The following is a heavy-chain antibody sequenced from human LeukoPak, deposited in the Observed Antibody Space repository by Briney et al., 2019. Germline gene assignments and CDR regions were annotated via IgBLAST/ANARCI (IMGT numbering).Heavy chain of an antibody. V-gene: IGHV1-69*01. CDR3: ARDNRPDYSNYGSWFDP. CDR2: INPIFGTA. J-gene: IGHJ5*02. CDR1: GGTFSSYA. Sequence: ASVKVSCKASGGTFSSYAISWVRQAPGQGLEWMGGINPIFGTANYAQKFQGRVTITADESTSTAYMELSSPRSEDTAMYYCARDNRPDYSNYGSWFDPWGQGTLVTVSS. D-gene: IGHD4-11*01.